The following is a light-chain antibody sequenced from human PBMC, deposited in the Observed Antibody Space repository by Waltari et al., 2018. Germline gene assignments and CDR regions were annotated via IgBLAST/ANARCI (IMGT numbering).Light chain of an antibody. V-gene: IGKV3-20*01. CDR2: CAS. Sequence: DIVLTQSPGTLSLSPGERATLSCRASQSVSSSYLAWYHQKPGQAPRLLIYCASSRATGIPDRFSGSGSGTDFTLTISRLEPEDFAVYYCQQYGSSSGTFGPGTKVDIK. J-gene: IGKJ3*01. CDR3: QQYGSSSGT. CDR1: QSVSSSY.